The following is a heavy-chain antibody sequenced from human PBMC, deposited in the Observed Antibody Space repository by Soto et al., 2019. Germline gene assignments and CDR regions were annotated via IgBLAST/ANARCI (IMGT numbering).Heavy chain of an antibody. CDR1: GFTFSNDA. V-gene: IGHV3-33*01. J-gene: IGHJ4*02. CDR2: IWYDGYNK. CDR3: ARDLSRVLDY. Sequence: QVQLVESGGGVVQPGRSLRLSCAASGFTFSNDAMHWVRQAPGKGLEWVALIWYDGYNKYYADSVKGRFTISRDNSKNTLYLQMNSVRAEDTAVYYCARDLSRVLDYWGQGTLVTVSS.